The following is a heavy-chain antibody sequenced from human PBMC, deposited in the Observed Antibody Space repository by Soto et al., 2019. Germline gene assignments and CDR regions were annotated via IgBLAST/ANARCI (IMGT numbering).Heavy chain of an antibody. CDR1: GFTFSSYA. CDR3: ASRGRYSSGWYDY. D-gene: IGHD6-19*01. Sequence: GGSLRLSCAASGFTFSSYAMSWVRQAPGKGLEWVSAISGSGGSTYYADSVKGRFTIYRDNSKNTLYLQMNSLRAEDTAVYYCASRGRYSSGWYDYWGQGTLVTVSS. J-gene: IGHJ4*02. CDR2: ISGSGGST. V-gene: IGHV3-23*01.